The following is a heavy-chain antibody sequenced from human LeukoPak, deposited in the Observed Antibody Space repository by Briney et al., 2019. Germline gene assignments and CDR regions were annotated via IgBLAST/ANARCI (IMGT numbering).Heavy chain of an antibody. CDR3: ASTLRPDAFDI. Sequence: PSETLSLTCTVSGGSISSYYWSWIRQPPGKGLEWIGYIYYSGSTNYNPSLKSRVTISVDTSKNQFSLRLSSVTAADTAVYYCASTLRPDAFDIWGQGTMVTVSS. J-gene: IGHJ3*02. CDR1: GGSISSYY. CDR2: IYYSGST. V-gene: IGHV4-59*01. D-gene: IGHD4-17*01.